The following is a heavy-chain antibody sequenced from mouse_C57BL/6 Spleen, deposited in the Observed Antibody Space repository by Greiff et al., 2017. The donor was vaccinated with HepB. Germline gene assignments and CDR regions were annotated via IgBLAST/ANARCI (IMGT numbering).Heavy chain of an antibody. CDR1: GYAFSSSW. D-gene: IGHD2-5*01. CDR3: ARGEYSNYDAMDY. CDR2: IYPGDGDT. J-gene: IGHJ4*01. V-gene: IGHV1-82*01. Sequence: QVQLQQSGPELVKPGASVKISCKASGYAFSSSWMNWVKQRPGKGLEWIGRIYPGDGDTNYNGKFKGKATLTADKSSSTAYIQLSSLTSEDSAVYFCARGEYSNYDAMDYWGQGTSVTVSS.